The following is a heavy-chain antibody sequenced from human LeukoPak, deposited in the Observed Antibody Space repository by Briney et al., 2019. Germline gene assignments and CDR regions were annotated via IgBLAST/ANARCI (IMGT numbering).Heavy chain of an antibody. D-gene: IGHD4-17*01. CDR2: ISCFNGDT. Sequence: ASVKVSCKASGYTFNHHGISWVRQAPGQGLEWMGWISCFNGDTMYAQNVQGRVTMTTDTSTRTAYIELRSLRSDDTAVYYCARGTTVTTGGFDYWGQGTLVTVSS. V-gene: IGHV1-18*01. CDR1: GYTFNHHG. CDR3: ARGTTVTTGGFDY. J-gene: IGHJ4*02.